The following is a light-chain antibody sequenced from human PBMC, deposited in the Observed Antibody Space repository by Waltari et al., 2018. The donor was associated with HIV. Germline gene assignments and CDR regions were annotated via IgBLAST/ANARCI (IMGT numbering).Light chain of an antibody. CDR2: DAS. CDR1: QGISNS. CDR3: QQYYSTPPV. V-gene: IGKV1-NL1*01. J-gene: IGKJ4*01. Sequence: DIQMTQSPSSLSASVGDRVTIPCRASQGISNSLAWYQQKPGKAPKLLLYDASRLKSGVPSRFSGSGSGTDYTLTISSLQPEDFATYYCQQYYSTPPVFGGGTKVEIK.